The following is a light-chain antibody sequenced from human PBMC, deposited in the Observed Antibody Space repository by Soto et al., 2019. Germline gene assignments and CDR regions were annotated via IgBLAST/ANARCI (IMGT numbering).Light chain of an antibody. Sequence: QSVLTQPPSVSAAPGQKVTISCSGSSSNIGNNFVSWYQQLPGTAPKLLIYDNDKRPSGIPARFSGSRAGTSATLGITGLQTGDGADYYCATWDGSLRAVVFGGGTKLT. CDR3: ATWDGSLRAVV. J-gene: IGLJ2*01. CDR2: DND. V-gene: IGLV1-51*01. CDR1: SSNIGNNF.